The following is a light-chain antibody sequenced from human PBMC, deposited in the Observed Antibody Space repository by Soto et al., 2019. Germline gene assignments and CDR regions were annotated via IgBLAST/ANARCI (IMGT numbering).Light chain of an antibody. CDR1: QRISTW. J-gene: IGKJ1*01. CDR2: DAS. CDR3: QQYKMYSPWT. Sequence: DIQMTQSPSTLSASVGDGVTITCRASQRISTWLAWYQQKPGKAPKLLISDASSLETGVPSRFSGSGSGTEFTLTINSLQPDDFATYYCQQYKMYSPWTFGQGTKVDIK. V-gene: IGKV1-5*01.